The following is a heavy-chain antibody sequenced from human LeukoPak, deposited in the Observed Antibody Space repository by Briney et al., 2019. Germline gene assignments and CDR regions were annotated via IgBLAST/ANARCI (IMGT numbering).Heavy chain of an antibody. D-gene: IGHD2-21*01. Sequence: GGALRLSCAASGFTFSSYGGPWVRQAPGKVLERVAVISYDGSNKNYADCVKGRVTISRDNSKNTVYLQMNSLRAEDTAVYYCAKSAYSWFYFDYWGQGTLVTVSS. V-gene: IGHV3-30*18. J-gene: IGHJ4*02. CDR3: AKSAYSWFYFDY. CDR1: GFTFSSYG. CDR2: ISYDGSNK.